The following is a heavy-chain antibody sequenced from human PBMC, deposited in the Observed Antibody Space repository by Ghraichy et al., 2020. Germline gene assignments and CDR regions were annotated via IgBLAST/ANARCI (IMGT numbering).Heavy chain of an antibody. CDR2: ISSSGSYM. V-gene: IGHV3-21*01. D-gene: IGHD6-13*01. CDR1: GFTFSNYN. Sequence: GGSLRLSCAASGFTFSNYNMNWVRQAPGKGLEWVSSISSSGSYMYFADSVKGRFTISRDNAKNSLYLQMNSLRAEDTAVYYCARAAGYWYFDLWGRGTLVTVSS. J-gene: IGHJ2*01. CDR3: ARAAGYWYFDL.